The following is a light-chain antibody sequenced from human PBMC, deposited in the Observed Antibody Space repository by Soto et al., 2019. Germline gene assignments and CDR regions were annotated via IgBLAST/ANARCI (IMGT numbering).Light chain of an antibody. V-gene: IGKV3-20*01. CDR2: GAS. J-gene: IGKJ3*01. CDR3: QQFCSALFT. Sequence: EIVLTRSPGTLSLSPGERATLSCRASQSFSSSYLAWYQQKPGQAPRLLIYGASSRATGIPDRFSGSGSVTDFTLTISSLEPEDFAVYYCQQFCSALFTFGPGTKVDVK. CDR1: QSFSSSY.